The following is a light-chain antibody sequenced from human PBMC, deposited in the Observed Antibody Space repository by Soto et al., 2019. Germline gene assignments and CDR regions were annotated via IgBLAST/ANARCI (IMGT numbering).Light chain of an antibody. CDR3: SSYTSSSTLYV. CDR1: SSDVGGYNY. Sequence: QSALTQPASVSGSPGQSITISCTGTSSDVGGYNYVCWYRQHPGKAPQLMIYEVTNRPSGVSDRFSGSKSGNTASLTISGLQAEDEADYYCSSYTSSSTLYVFGIGTKVTVL. V-gene: IGLV2-14*01. CDR2: EVT. J-gene: IGLJ1*01.